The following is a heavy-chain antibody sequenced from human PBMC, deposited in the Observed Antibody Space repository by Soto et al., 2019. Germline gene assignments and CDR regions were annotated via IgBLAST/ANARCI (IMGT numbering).Heavy chain of an antibody. CDR3: AKDGGYNWGYFDY. D-gene: IGHD1-1*01. CDR2: ISYDGSNK. Sequence: QVQLVESGGGVVQPGRSLRLSCAASGFTFSSYGMHWVRQAPGKGLEWVAVISYDGSNKYYADSVKGRFTISRDNSKNTLYLQMNSLRAEDTAVYYCAKDGGYNWGYFDYWGQGTLVTVSS. CDR1: GFTFSSYG. V-gene: IGHV3-30*18. J-gene: IGHJ4*02.